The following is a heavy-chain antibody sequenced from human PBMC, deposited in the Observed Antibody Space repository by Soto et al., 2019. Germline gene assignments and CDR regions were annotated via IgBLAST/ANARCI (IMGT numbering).Heavy chain of an antibody. J-gene: IGHJ4*02. Sequence: QVQLVESGGGVVQPGRSLRLSCAASGFTFSSYGMHWVRQAPGKGLEWVAVISYDGSNKYYADSVKGRFTISRDNSKNTLYLQMNSLRAEDTAVYYCAIENYYDSSGYYYRSPLAGNHIDYWGQGTLVTVSS. D-gene: IGHD3-22*01. CDR1: GFTFSSYG. V-gene: IGHV3-30*03. CDR3: AIENYYDSSGYYYRSPLAGNHIDY. CDR2: ISYDGSNK.